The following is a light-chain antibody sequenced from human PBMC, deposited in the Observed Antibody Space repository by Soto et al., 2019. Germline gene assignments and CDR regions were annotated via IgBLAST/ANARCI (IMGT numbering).Light chain of an antibody. CDR3: CSYAGSYTSGV. J-gene: IGLJ1*01. V-gene: IGLV2-11*01. Sequence: SVLTQPRSVSGSPGQSVTISCTGTSSDVGGYNYVSWYQQHPGKAPKLMIYDVTKRPSGVPDRFSGSNSGNTASLTISGLQAEDEADYYCCSYAGSYTSGVFGLGTKVTV. CDR2: DVT. CDR1: SSDVGGYNY.